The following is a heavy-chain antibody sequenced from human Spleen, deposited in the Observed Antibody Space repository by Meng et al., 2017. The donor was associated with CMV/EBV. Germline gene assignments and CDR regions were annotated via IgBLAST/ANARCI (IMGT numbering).Heavy chain of an antibody. CDR2: INSSYHI. Sequence: GVLKISCAASGFTFSDYTMNWVRQAPGKGLEWVSCINSSYHIFYADSVKGRFTISRDNARKALYLQMNSLGVEDTAVYYCVRGGRTGYYYGLDVWGQGTTVTVSS. D-gene: IGHD7-27*01. J-gene: IGHJ6*02. CDR3: VRGGRTGYYYGLDV. V-gene: IGHV3-69-1*01. CDR1: GFTFSDYT.